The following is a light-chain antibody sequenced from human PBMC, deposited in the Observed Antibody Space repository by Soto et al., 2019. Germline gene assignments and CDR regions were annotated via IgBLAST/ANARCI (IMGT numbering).Light chain of an antibody. CDR1: QSVSSSY. J-gene: IGKJ4*01. V-gene: IGKV3-20*01. Sequence: EIVLTQSPGTLSLSPGERATLSCRASQSVSSSYLAWYQQKPGQAPKLLIYGASSRATGNPDRFSGSGSGTDFTLTMSRLEPEDFAVYYCQQYGSSLTVGGGTKVEIK. CDR3: QQYGSSLT. CDR2: GAS.